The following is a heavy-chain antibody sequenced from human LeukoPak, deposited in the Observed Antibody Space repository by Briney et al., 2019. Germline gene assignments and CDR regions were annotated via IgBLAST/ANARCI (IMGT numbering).Heavy chain of an antibody. D-gene: IGHD6-13*01. V-gene: IGHV3-23*01. J-gene: IGHJ4*02. CDR1: GFTFSNYA. Sequence: GGSLRLSCGASGFTFSNYAMSWVRQAPGKGLESVSDIRSTGGTTAYADSVKGRFTISRDNSRNTLYLQMNSLRAEDTAVYYCARGDRYGTTWYGRVDYWGQGTLVTVSS. CDR2: IRSTGGTT. CDR3: ARGDRYGTTWYGRVDY.